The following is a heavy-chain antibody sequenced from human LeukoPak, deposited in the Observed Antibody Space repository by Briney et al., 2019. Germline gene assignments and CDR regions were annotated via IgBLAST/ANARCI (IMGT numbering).Heavy chain of an antibody. CDR1: GFTFSNAW. CDR2: IKSKTDGGTT. J-gene: IGHJ6*03. V-gene: IGHV3-15*01. CDR3: TTKKMGRYQHYYYYMDV. D-gene: IGHD2-2*01. Sequence: GGSLRLSCAASGFTFSNAWMSWVRQAPGKGLEWVGRIKSKTDGGTTDYAAPVKGRFTISRDDSKNTQYLQMNSLKTEDTAVYYCTTKKMGRYQHYYYYMDVWGKGTTVTVSS.